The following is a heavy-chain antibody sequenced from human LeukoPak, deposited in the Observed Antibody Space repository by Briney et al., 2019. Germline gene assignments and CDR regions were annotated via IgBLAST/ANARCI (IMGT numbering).Heavy chain of an antibody. Sequence: GGSLRLSCAASGFTFSSYAMSWVRQAPGKGLEWVSAISGSGGSTYYADSVKGGFTISRDNSKNRLYLQMNRLRAEDTAVYDCAKETSVARTFDYWGQGTLVTVSS. D-gene: IGHD2-15*01. CDR3: AKETSVARTFDY. CDR1: GFTFSSYA. CDR2: ISGSGGST. V-gene: IGHV3-23*01. J-gene: IGHJ4*02.